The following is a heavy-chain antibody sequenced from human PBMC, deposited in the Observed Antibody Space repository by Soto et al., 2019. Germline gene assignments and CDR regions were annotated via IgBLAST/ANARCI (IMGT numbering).Heavy chain of an antibody. V-gene: IGHV1-24*01. J-gene: IGHJ6*03. Sequence: APVKVSCKVAGYTLTELSMHWVRQAPGKGLEWVGGFDPEDGETIYAQKFQGRVTMTEDTSTDTAYMKLSSLRSEDTAVYYCAPSVAVLLWCGRGGMDVWGKGTTVTVSS. D-gene: IGHD3-10*01. CDR1: GYTLTELS. CDR3: APSVAVLLWCGRGGMDV. CDR2: FDPEDGET.